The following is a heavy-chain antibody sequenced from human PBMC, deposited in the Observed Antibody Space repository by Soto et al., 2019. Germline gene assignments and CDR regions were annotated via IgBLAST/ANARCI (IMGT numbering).Heavy chain of an antibody. V-gene: IGHV1-69*01. Sequence: QVQLVQSGAEVKEPGSSVKVSCKASGGTFANFIMNWVRQTPGQGLEWMGGIVPMFGTATYAEKFKGRVTISATESTSTAYMELTSLRSEHTAVSYCARNGTYSSSLSQYSGMDVWGQGTTVTVS. CDR1: GGTFANFI. CDR3: ARNGTYSSSLSQYSGMDV. D-gene: IGHD6-6*01. CDR2: IVPMFGTA. J-gene: IGHJ6*02.